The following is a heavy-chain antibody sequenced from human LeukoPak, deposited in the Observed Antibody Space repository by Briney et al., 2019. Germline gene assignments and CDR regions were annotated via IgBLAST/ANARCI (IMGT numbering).Heavy chain of an antibody. V-gene: IGHV1-69*06. Sequence: SETLSCNASGGTFTSYAISWVRQSIGQGLEWMVGMIPIFYTANYAQKFQGRVTITADKFTSTAYMELSSLRSEDTAVYYCAREAVRIAVAAAFSRGREYYFDYWGQGTLVTVSS. D-gene: IGHD6-19*01. J-gene: IGHJ4*02. CDR1: GGTFTSYA. CDR2: MIPIFYTA. CDR3: AREAVRIAVAAAFSRGREYYFDY.